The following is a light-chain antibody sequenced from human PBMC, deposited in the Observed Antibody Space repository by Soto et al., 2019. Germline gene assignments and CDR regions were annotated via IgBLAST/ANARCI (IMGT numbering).Light chain of an antibody. CDR3: QQRSSWPRT. Sequence: EIVLTQSPATLSLSPGERATLSCRASQSVGNDLAWYQQKPGQAPRLLIYTAAYRPTGIPARFSGSGSGTDFTLIISSLEAEDFALYYCQQRSSWPRTFGPGTTVDIK. CDR2: TAA. CDR1: QSVGND. V-gene: IGKV3-11*01. J-gene: IGKJ3*01.